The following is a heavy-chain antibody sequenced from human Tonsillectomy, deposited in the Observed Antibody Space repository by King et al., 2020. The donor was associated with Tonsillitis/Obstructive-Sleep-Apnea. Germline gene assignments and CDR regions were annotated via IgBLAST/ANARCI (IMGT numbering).Heavy chain of an antibody. CDR1: GFTFDDYA. D-gene: IGHD3-9*01. V-gene: IGHV3-9*01. J-gene: IGHJ4*02. Sequence: QLVQSGGGLVQPGRSLRLSCAASGFTFDDYAMHWVRQAPGKGLEWVSGISWNSGSIGYADSVKGRFTISRDNAKNSLYLQMNSLRAEDTALYYCAKDVGSDWLLYGRGSAYWGAGNLVSVSS. CDR3: AKDVGSDWLLYGRGSAY. CDR2: ISWNSGSI.